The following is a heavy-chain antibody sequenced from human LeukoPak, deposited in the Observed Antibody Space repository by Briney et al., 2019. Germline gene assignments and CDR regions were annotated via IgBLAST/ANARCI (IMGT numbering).Heavy chain of an antibody. D-gene: IGHD3-22*01. CDR3: ATGITYYDSSGKTAFDI. CDR1: GYTFTSHG. J-gene: IGHJ3*02. Sequence: GASVKVSCKASGYTFTSHGISWVRQAPGQGLEWMGWISAYNGNTDYAQKFQGRVTMTTDTSTSTAHMELRSLRSDDTAVYYCATGITYYDSSGKTAFDIWGQGTMVTVSS. CDR2: ISAYNGNT. V-gene: IGHV1-18*01.